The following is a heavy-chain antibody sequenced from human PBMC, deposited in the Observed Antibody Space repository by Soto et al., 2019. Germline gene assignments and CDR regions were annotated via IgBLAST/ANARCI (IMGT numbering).Heavy chain of an antibody. CDR2: IYSGGST. Sequence: EVQLVESGGGLVQPGGSLRLSCAASGFTVSSNYMSWVRQAPGKGLEWVSVIYSGGSTYYADSVKGRFTISRDNSKNTLYLQMNSLRAEDTAVYYCARDRTKDSYYYDSSALSRMDVWGQGTTVTVSS. V-gene: IGHV3-66*01. J-gene: IGHJ6*02. CDR3: ARDRTKDSYYYDSSALSRMDV. D-gene: IGHD3-22*01. CDR1: GFTVSSNY.